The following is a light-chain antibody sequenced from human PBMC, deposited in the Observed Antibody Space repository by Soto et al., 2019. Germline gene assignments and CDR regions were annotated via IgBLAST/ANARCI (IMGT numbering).Light chain of an antibody. CDR3: CSSAGSSTP. CDR1: SSDVGSYNL. V-gene: IGLV2-23*01. CDR2: EGS. J-gene: IGLJ3*02. Sequence: QSALTQPASVSGSPGQSITISCTGTSSDVGSYNLVSWYQQHPGKAPKLMIYEGSKRPSGVSNRFSGSKSGNTASLTISGLQAEDEAYYYCCSSAGSSTPFGGGTKLTVL.